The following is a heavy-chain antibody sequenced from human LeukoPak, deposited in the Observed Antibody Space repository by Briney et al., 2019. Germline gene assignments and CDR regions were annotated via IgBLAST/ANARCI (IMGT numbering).Heavy chain of an antibody. CDR3: AKEPSCNYYFYYSMDV. CDR2: ISGNGIST. D-gene: IGHD6-6*01. Sequence: GGSLRLSCAASGFTFKNAMHWVRQAPGKGLEWVSGISGNGISTYYADSVKGRFTISRDNSKSTLYLQMDSLRADDTAVYYCAKEPSCNYYFYYSMDVWGKGTTVTVSS. J-gene: IGHJ6*03. V-gene: IGHV3-23*01. CDR1: GFTFKNA.